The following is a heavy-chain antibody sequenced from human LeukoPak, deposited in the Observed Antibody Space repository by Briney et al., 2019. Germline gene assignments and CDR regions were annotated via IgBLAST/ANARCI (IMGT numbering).Heavy chain of an antibody. V-gene: IGHV4-59*01. J-gene: IGHJ4*02. CDR2: IYYSGST. CDR1: GGSISSYY. Sequence: SETLSLTCTVSGGSISSYYWSWIRQPPGKGLEWIGYIYYSGSTNYNPSLKSRVTISVDTSKNQFSLKLSSVTAADTAVYYCARARLWELPHFDYWGQGTLVTVSS. CDR3: ARARLWELPHFDY. D-gene: IGHD1-26*01.